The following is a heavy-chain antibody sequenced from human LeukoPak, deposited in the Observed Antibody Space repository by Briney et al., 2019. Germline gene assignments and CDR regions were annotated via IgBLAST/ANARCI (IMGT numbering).Heavy chain of an antibody. CDR3: ARSGTKTNGFDY. CDR2: IYYSGST. D-gene: IGHD2-8*01. CDR1: GGSISTYY. J-gene: IGHJ4*02. V-gene: IGHV4-59*01. Sequence: SETLSLTCTVSGGSISTYYWSWIRQPPGKGLEWIGYIYYSGSTNYSPSLQSRVAISVDTSRNQFSLRLISVTAADAAMYYCARSGTKTNGFDYWGQGTLVTVSS.